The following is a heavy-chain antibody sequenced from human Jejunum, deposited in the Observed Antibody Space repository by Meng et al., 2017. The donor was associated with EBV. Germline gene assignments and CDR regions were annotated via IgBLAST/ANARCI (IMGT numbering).Heavy chain of an antibody. D-gene: IGHD3-3*01. Sequence: VEVQESGPGLVNPSGTLSLTCAVSGDSISSSNWWSWVRQPPGKGLEWIGEIYHSGSTNYNPSLKSRVTISVDKSKNQFSLKLSSVTAADTAVYYCARYGSGYFPALWYWGQGTLVTVSS. CDR2: IYHSGST. V-gene: IGHV4-4*02. CDR3: ARYGSGYFPALWY. J-gene: IGHJ4*02. CDR1: GDSISSSNW.